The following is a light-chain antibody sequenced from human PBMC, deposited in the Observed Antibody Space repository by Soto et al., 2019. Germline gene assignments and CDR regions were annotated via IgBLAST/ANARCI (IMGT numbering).Light chain of an antibody. J-gene: IGKJ1*01. Sequence: DIQMTQSPSTLSGSVGDRVTITCRASQSISSWLAWYQQKPGKAPKLLIYDASSLESGAPSRFSGSGSGTEFTLTISSLQPDDFATYYCQQYNSFTWTFGQGTKVDNK. CDR1: QSISSW. V-gene: IGKV1-5*01. CDR3: QQYNSFTWT. CDR2: DAS.